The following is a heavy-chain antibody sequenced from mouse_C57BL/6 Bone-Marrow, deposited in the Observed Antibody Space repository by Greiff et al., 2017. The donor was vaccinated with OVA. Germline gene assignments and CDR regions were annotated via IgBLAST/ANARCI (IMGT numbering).Heavy chain of an antibody. CDR3: VRRGDSSGYGFAY. CDR1: GFSFNTYA. V-gene: IGHV10-1*01. D-gene: IGHD3-2*02. Sequence: EVKLVESGGGLVQPKGSLKLSCAASGFSFNTYAMNWVRQAPGKGLEWVARIRSKSNNYATYYADSVKARFTISRDDSESMLYLQMNNLRTEDTAVYYCVRRGDSSGYGFAYWGQGTLVTVSA. CDR2: IRSKSNNYAT. J-gene: IGHJ3*01.